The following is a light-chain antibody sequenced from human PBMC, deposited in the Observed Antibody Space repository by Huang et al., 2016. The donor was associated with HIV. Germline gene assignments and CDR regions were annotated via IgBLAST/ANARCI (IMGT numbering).Light chain of an antibody. CDR1: QSISSY. CDR3: QQSYSTPLFT. CDR2: AAS. Sequence: DIQMTQSPSSLSASVGYRVTITCRASQSISSYLNWYQQRPGKAPKRLIYAASSLQSGVPSRFSGSGSGTDFTLTISSLQPEDFGTYYCQQSYSTPLFTFGPGTKVDIK. J-gene: IGKJ3*01. V-gene: IGKV1-39*01.